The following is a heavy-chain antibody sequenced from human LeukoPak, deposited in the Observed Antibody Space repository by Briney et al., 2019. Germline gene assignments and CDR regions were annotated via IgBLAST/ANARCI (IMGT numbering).Heavy chain of an antibody. CDR1: GYTFNSFG. Sequence: ASVNVSCKTYGYTFNSFGVNWVRQAPGQGLEWIGWISAYNGDPKYAQKFHGRVTMTKDTSTSTAYMELSSLRSEDTAVYYCASSSGWYQQGRGFDYWSQGTLVTVSS. CDR2: ISAYNGDP. V-gene: IGHV1-18*01. CDR3: ASSSGWYQQGRGFDY. J-gene: IGHJ4*02. D-gene: IGHD6-19*01.